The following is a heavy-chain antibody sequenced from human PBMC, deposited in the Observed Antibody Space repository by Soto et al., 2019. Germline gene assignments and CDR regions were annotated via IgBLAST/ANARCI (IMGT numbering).Heavy chain of an antibody. CDR1: GYTLTGFS. CDR3: ATGYCSGGSCPVSMDV. CDR2: FDPEDGET. Sequence: ASVKVSCKVSGYTLTGFSMHWVRQAPGKGLEWMGGFDPEDGETIYAQKLQGRVTMTEDTSTDTAYMELSSLRSEDTAVYYCATGYCSGGSCPVSMDVWGKGTTVTVSS. V-gene: IGHV1-24*01. D-gene: IGHD2-15*01. J-gene: IGHJ6*04.